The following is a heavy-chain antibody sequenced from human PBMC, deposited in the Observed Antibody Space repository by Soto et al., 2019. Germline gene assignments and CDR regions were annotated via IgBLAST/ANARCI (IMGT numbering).Heavy chain of an antibody. D-gene: IGHD3-3*01. CDR2: IKSKTDGGTT. CDR1: GFTFSNAW. CDR3: TTRDSTIFGVADAHYYYYGMDV. Sequence: GGSLRLSCAASGFTFSNAWMNWVRQAPGKGLEWVGRIKSKTDGGTTDYAAPVKGRFTISRDDSKNTLYLQMNSLKTEDTAVYYCTTRDSTIFGVADAHYYYYGMDVWGQGTTVTVSS. V-gene: IGHV3-15*07. J-gene: IGHJ6*02.